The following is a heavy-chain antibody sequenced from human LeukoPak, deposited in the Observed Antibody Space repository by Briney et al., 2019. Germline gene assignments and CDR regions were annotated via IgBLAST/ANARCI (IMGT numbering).Heavy chain of an antibody. CDR2: IYYSGST. V-gene: IGHV4-59*08. CDR3: ARLGRSWVFDY. D-gene: IGHD6-13*01. CDR1: GGSISSYY. J-gene: IGHJ4*02. Sequence: SETLSLTCTVSGGSISSYYWSWIRQPPGKGLEWIGYIYYSGSTNYNPSLRSRVTISVDTSKNQFSLKLSSVTAADTAVYYCARLGRSWVFDYWGQGTLVTVSS.